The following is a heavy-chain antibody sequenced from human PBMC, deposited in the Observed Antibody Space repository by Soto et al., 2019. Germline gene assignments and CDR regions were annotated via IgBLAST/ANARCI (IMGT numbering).Heavy chain of an antibody. D-gene: IGHD2-21*02. J-gene: IGHJ5*01. V-gene: IGHV3-23*01. Sequence: EVQLLESGGGLVQPGGSLRLSCAASGFTFGNYGMNWVRQAPGKGLEWVSGISGGGGSTYYADSVKGRFTISRDPSKNTIFLEMNSLRAEDPAVYYCAKGFIVVVTVIRSDDAFDAWGQGTLVTVSS. CDR1: GFTFGNYG. CDR3: AKGFIVVVTVIRSDDAFDA. CDR2: ISGGGGST.